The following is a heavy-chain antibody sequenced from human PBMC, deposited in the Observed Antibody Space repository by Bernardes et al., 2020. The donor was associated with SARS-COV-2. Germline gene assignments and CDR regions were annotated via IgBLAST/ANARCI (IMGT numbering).Heavy chain of an antibody. J-gene: IGHJ4*02. V-gene: IGHV3-7*01. CDR2: IKQDGSET. CDR1: GFTFSTYW. Sequence: GGSPRLSCAASGFTFSTYWMTWVRQAPGKGLEWVANIKQDGSETYYVDSVKGRFTISRDNAKNSLYLQMNSLRAEDTALYYCARTSGSYASDYWGQGTRVTVSS. D-gene: IGHD1-26*01. CDR3: ARTSGSYASDY.